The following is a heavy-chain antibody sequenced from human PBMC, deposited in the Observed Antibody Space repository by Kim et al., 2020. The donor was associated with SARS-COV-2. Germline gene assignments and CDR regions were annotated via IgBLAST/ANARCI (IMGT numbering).Heavy chain of an antibody. Sequence: YNPSLKSRVTISVDTSKNQFSLKLSSVTAADTAVYYCAREQWLVRVHFDYWGQGTLVTVSS. J-gene: IGHJ4*02. D-gene: IGHD6-19*01. CDR3: AREQWLVRVHFDY. V-gene: IGHV4-34*01.